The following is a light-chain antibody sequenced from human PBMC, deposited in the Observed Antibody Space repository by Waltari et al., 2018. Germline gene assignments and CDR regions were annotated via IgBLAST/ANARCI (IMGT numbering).Light chain of an antibody. J-gene: IGKJ1*01. CDR2: AAS. V-gene: IGKV3-20*01. Sequence: DIVLTQSPGTLSLSPGERATLSCRASQSVSNTHLAWYQQIPGQAPRLLIYAASRRATGVPDRFSGSGSGTDFTLTISRLEPEDFAVYYCQQYGSAPRTFGQGTKVEIK. CDR3: QQYGSAPRT. CDR1: QSVSNTH.